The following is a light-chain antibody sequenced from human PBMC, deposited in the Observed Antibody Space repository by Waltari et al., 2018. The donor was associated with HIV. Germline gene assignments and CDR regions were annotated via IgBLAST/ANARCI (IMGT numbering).Light chain of an antibody. CDR2: KAS. CDR1: QSISSW. J-gene: IGKJ1*01. Sequence: DIQLTQSPSTLYASVGDRVTITCRASQSISSWLAWDQQKPGKAPKLLIYKASNLESGVPSRFSGSGSGTDFTLTISSLQPDDFATYYCQQYNDYWTFGQGTKVEIK. CDR3: QQYNDYWT. V-gene: IGKV1-5*03.